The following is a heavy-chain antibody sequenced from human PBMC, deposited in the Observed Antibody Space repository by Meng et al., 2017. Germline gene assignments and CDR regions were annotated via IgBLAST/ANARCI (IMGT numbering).Heavy chain of an antibody. Sequence: GESLKISCAASGFTFSSDSMNWVRQAPGKGLEWVSSISSSSSYIYYADSMKGRFTISRDNAKNSLYLQMNNLRAEDTAVYYCAREHKMVVAATAFEIWGQGTMVTVSS. CDR3: AREHKMVVAATAFEI. CDR1: GFTFSSDS. CDR2: ISSSSSYI. D-gene: IGHD2-15*01. V-gene: IGHV3-21*01. J-gene: IGHJ3*02.